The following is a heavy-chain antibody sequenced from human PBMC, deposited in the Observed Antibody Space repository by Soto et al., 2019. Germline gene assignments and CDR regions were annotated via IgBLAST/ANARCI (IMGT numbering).Heavy chain of an antibody. CDR1: GFTFNHYG. CDR3: VRGGNVAGAFDI. D-gene: IGHD3-16*01. Sequence: QVQLVESGGGVVQPGRSLRLSCAASGFTFNHYGMHWVRQAPGKGLEWVAVIWDDGIKKFYPDSVRGRFTISRDNSENTLFLQMNSLTAEDTAIYYCVRGGNVAGAFDIWGQGTMVTVSS. CDR2: IWDDGIKK. J-gene: IGHJ3*02. V-gene: IGHV3-33*01.